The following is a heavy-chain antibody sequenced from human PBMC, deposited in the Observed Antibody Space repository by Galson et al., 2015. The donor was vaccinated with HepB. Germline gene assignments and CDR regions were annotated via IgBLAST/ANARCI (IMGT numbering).Heavy chain of an antibody. CDR1: NFTFSKYA. V-gene: IGHV3-23*01. Sequence: SLRLSCAVSNFTFSKYAINWVRQAPGKGLEWVSIISSNGRTTFSADSVKGRFTLSRDTSKNTVYLQMNSLRDEDTALYYCAKELRYCTGGSCRTEPFGIWGQGTLVTVSS. D-gene: IGHD2-15*01. J-gene: IGHJ3*02. CDR3: AKELRYCTGGSCRTEPFGI. CDR2: ISSNGRTT.